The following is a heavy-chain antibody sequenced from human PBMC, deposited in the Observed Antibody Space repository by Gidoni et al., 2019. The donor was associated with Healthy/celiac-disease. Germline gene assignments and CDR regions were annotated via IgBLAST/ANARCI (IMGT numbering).Heavy chain of an antibody. D-gene: IGHD3-10*01. V-gene: IGHV4-34*01. CDR3: ARGRGGSGSYYAY. CDR2: INHSGST. CDR1: AGSFSGYY. Sequence: QVQLQQWGAGLLKPSETLSLTCAVYAGSFSGYYWSWIRQPPGKGLEWIGEINHSGSTNYNPSLKSRVTISVDTSKNQFSLKLSSVTAADTAVYYCARGRGGSGSYYAYWGQGTLVTVSS. J-gene: IGHJ4*02.